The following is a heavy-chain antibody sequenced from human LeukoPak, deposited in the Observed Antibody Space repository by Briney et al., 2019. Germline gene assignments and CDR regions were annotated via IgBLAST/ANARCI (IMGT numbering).Heavy chain of an antibody. CDR1: GGSTSSYH. J-gene: IGHJ4*02. D-gene: IGHD6-13*01. V-gene: IGHV4-4*07. Sequence: SETLSLTCTVSGGSTSSYHRSWIRQPPGKELEWIVRIYTSGSTNSNPPLKSRFTTSVHKPKKHLTLKLSSVRAACTPVYYCARGQAVAGPLDYWGQGTLVSVSS. CDR3: ARGQAVAGPLDY. CDR2: IYTSGST.